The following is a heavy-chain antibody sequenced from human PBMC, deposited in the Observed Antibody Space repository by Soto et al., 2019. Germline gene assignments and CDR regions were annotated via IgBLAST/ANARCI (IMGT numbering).Heavy chain of an antibody. V-gene: IGHV4-31*03. CDR2: IYFSGTT. D-gene: IGHD3-22*01. J-gene: IGHJ5*02. Sequence: SETLSLTCTVSGGSINSGGYYWTWIRQHPGKGLEWIGTIYFSGTTNYNPSLKSRVTISVDTSKSQFSLKLSSVTAADTAVYYCARRDRSGFSDWLDTWGQGTRVTVS. CDR3: ARRDRSGFSDWLDT. CDR1: GGSINSGGYY.